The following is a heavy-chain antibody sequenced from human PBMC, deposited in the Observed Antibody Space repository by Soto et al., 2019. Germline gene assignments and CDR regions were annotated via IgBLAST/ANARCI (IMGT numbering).Heavy chain of an antibody. CDR1: GGTFSSYA. J-gene: IGHJ3*02. V-gene: IGHV1-3*01. CDR2: INAINGNT. D-gene: IGHD3-22*01. Sequence: ASVKVSCKASGGTFSSYAISWVRQAPGQGLEWMGGINAINGNTKYSQKFQGRVTITRDTSASTAYMELSSLRSEDTAVYYCASSGYYLDDAFDIWGQGTMVTVSS. CDR3: ASSGYYLDDAFDI.